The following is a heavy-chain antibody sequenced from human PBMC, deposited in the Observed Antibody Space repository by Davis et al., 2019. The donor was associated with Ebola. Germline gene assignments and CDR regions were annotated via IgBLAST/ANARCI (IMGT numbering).Heavy chain of an antibody. CDR3: ARFGDGAY. Sequence: PSETLSLTCTFSDGSISSHYWSWIRQPPGKRLEWIGSIYYTGSAYYNSSLNSRVTISVDTSKNQFSLKLSSVTAADTAVYYCARFGDGAYWGQGTLVTVSS. V-gene: IGHV4-59*11. J-gene: IGHJ4*02. CDR1: DGSISSHY. D-gene: IGHD2-21*01. CDR2: IYYTGSA.